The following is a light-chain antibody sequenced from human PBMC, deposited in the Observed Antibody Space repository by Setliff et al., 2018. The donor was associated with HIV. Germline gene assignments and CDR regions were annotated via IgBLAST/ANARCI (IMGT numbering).Light chain of an antibody. V-gene: IGLV2-14*03. CDR3: ASYVSSSTRG. CDR2: DVN. J-gene: IGLJ2*01. Sequence: QSALAQPVSVSASPGQSITISCTGTRGNVGSFNFVSWYQQHPGKGPKLIIYDVNNRPSGVSSRFSGSMSGKTASLTISGLQPADEADYYCASYVSSSTRGFGGGTKVTVL. CDR1: RGNVGSFNF.